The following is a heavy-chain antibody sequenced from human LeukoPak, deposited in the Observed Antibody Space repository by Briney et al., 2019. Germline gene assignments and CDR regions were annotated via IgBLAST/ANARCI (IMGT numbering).Heavy chain of an antibody. V-gene: IGHV1-2*06. Sequence: ASVKVSCKASGYTFTGYYMHWVRQAPGQGLEWMGRINPNSGGTNYAQKFQGRVTMTRDTSISTAYMELSRLRSDDTAVYYCASFSNYGSGSYYTHDYWGQGTLVTVSS. J-gene: IGHJ4*02. CDR3: ASFSNYGSGSYYTHDY. CDR2: INPNSGGT. CDR1: GYTFTGYY. D-gene: IGHD3-10*01.